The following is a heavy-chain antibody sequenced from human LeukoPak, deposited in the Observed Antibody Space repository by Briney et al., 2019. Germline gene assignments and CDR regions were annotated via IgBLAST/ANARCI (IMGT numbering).Heavy chain of an antibody. CDR2: ISYDGSNK. V-gene: IGHV3-30*18. CDR3: AKDVEVDTAMGSFDY. Sequence: GRSLRLSCAASGFTFSSYGMHWVRQAPGKGLEWVAVISYDGSNKYYADSVKGRFTISRDNSKNTLYLQMNSLRAEDTAVYYCAKDVEVDTAMGSFDYWGQGTLVTVSS. CDR1: GFTFSSYG. J-gene: IGHJ4*02. D-gene: IGHD5-18*01.